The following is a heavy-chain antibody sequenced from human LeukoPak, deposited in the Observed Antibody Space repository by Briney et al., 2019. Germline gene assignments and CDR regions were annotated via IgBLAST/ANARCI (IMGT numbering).Heavy chain of an antibody. V-gene: IGHV4-31*03. J-gene: IGHJ4*02. CDR3: ASAPVTSYGDDDSPAGFDY. D-gene: IGHD4-17*01. CDR1: LGSICSGGYS. Sequence: PLETLCLSPTFSLGSICSGGYSWSWIRQPPGRGLEWLGYTYYSGSTYYNPSLKRRVTISVDTSKSQFSLRLSSVTAADTAVYYCASAPVTSYGDDDSPAGFDYWGQGTLVTVSS. CDR2: TYYSGST.